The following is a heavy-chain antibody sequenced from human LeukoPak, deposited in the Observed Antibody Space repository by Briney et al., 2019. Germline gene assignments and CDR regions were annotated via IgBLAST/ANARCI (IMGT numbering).Heavy chain of an antibody. CDR3: TRDRGTYNWLDP. V-gene: IGHV3-73*01. Sequence: GVSLRLSCAASGFTLIDSAIHWVRQASGKGLEWVGLIDRPAKRYATAYGASVGGRFTISRDDSKNAAYLQMDTLKTEDTALYYCTRDRGTYNWLDPWGHGTLVTASS. CDR1: GFTLIDSA. D-gene: IGHD1-26*01. J-gene: IGHJ5*02. CDR2: IDRPAKRYAT.